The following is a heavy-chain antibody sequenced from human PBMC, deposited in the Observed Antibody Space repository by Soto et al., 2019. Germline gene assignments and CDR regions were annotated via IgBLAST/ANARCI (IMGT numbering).Heavy chain of an antibody. CDR1: GFTFSSYE. Sequence: PGGSLRLSCAASGFTFSSYEMNWVHQAPGKGLEWVSYISSSGSTIYYADSVKGRFTISRDNAKNSLYLQMNSLRAEDTAVYYCARVGRNYGNYYYYGMDVWGQGTTVTVSS. CDR3: ARVGRNYGNYYYYGMDV. D-gene: IGHD1-7*01. J-gene: IGHJ6*02. V-gene: IGHV3-48*03. CDR2: ISSSGSTI.